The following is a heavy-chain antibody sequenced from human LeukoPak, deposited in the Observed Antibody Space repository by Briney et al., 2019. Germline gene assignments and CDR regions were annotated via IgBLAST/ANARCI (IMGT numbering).Heavy chain of an antibody. CDR1: GFTLSSYW. V-gene: IGHV3-7*04. J-gene: IGHJ5*02. CDR2: IKQDGSEK. CDR3: ARDWPPNWFDP. Sequence: GGSLRLSCAASGFTLSSYWMSWVRQAPGKGLEWVANIKQDGSEKYYVDSVKGRFTISRDNAKNSLYLQVNSLRAEDTAVYYCARDWPPNWFDPWGQGTLVTVSS.